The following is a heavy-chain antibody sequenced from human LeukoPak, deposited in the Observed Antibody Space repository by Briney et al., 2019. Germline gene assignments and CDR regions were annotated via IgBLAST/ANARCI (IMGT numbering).Heavy chain of an antibody. CDR3: AKGGYSGYDRYFDY. J-gene: IGHJ4*02. CDR1: GFTFNSYA. CDR2: IRGSGGST. V-gene: IGHV3-23*01. Sequence: GGSLRLSCAASGFTFNSYAMSWVRQAPGKGLEWVSGIRGSGGSTNYADFVKGRFTISRDNSKNTLNLQMNSLRAEDTAIYYCAKGGYSGYDRYFDYWGQGTLVTVSS. D-gene: IGHD5-12*01.